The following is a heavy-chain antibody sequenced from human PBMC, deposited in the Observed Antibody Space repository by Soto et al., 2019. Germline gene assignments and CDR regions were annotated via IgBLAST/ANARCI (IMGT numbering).Heavy chain of an antibody. J-gene: IGHJ5*02. Sequence: QVQLQESGPRLVKPSGSLSLTCGVSGGTVASSHWWSWVRQSPGGGLEWIGNVYHTGDTNLNPSLKSRVTISVDKSNNQLSLIVNSLTAADTAVYFCAREIVTAGGNNYFDPWGPGSLVTVSS. V-gene: IGHV4-4*02. CDR3: AREIVTAGGNNYFDP. CDR1: GGTVASSHW. CDR2: VYHTGDT. D-gene: IGHD2-21*02.